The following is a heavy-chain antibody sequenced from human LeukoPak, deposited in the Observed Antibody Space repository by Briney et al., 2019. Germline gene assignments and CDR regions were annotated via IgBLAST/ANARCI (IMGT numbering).Heavy chain of an antibody. J-gene: IGHJ5*02. CDR2: IYTSGST. Sequence: PSETLSLTCTVSGGSISSYYWSWIRQPAGKGLEWIGRIYTSGSTNYNPSLKSRVTMSVDTSKNQFSLKLSSVTAADTAVYYCARDRTAAAAMWFDHWGQGTLVTVSS. CDR1: GGSISSYY. D-gene: IGHD2-2*01. CDR3: ARDRTAAAAMWFDH. V-gene: IGHV4-4*07.